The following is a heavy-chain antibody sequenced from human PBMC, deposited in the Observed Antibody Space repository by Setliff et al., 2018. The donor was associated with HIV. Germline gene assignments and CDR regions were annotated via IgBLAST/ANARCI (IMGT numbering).Heavy chain of an antibody. CDR2: ISGGSGRT. CDR3: AKDRNFPNDVFDT. J-gene: IGHJ3*02. Sequence: GGSLRLSCAASGFTFSSYAMSWVRQAPGKGLEWVSAISGGSGRTYYVATVKGRFTIFRDDSKNTLYLQMNSLRAEDTGIYYCAKDRNFPNDVFDTWGQGTMVTVSS. CDR1: GFTFSSYA. V-gene: IGHV3-23*01.